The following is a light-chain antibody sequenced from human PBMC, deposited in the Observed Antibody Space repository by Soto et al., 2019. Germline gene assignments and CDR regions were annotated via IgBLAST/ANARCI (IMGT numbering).Light chain of an antibody. Sequence: QSALTQPASVSGSPGQSITISCTGTSSDVGGYTYVSWYQQYPGKAPKLMISEVTNRPSGVSNRFSGSKSGNTASLTISGLQAEDEANYYCSSYTNTGALLIFGGGTKLTVL. CDR2: EVT. J-gene: IGLJ2*01. CDR1: SSDVGGYTY. V-gene: IGLV2-14*01. CDR3: SSYTNTGALLI.